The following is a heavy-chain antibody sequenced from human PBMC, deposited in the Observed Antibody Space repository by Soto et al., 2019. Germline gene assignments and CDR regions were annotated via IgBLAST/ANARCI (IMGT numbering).Heavy chain of an antibody. V-gene: IGHV3-11*01. J-gene: IGHJ6*02. CDR2: ISSSGSTI. CDR1: GFTFSDYY. CDR3: ASSVVPASYYYYGMDV. D-gene: IGHD2-2*01. Sequence: LRLSCAASGFTFSDYYMSWIRQAPGKGLEWVSYISSSGSTIYYADSVKGRFTISRDNAKNSLYLQMNSLRAEDTAVYYCASSVVPASYYYYGMDVWGQGTTVTVSS.